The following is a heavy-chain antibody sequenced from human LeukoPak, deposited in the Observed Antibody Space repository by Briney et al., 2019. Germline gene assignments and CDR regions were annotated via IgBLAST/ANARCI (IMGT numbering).Heavy chain of an antibody. V-gene: IGHV3-23*01. CDR1: GFTFSSYA. CDR3: AKDVDSRSSYLDW. CDR2: ISGSGGGT. Sequence: GGSLRLSCAASGFTFSSYAMSWVRQAPEKGLEWVSTISGSGGGTYYADSVKGRFTISRDNSKNTLYLQMNSLRAEDTAVYYCAKDVDSRSSYLDWWGQGTLVTVSS. D-gene: IGHD6-6*01. J-gene: IGHJ4*02.